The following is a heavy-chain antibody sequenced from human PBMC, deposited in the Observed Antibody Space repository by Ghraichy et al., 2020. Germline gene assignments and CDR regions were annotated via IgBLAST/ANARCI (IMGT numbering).Heavy chain of an antibody. D-gene: IGHD3/OR15-3a*01. CDR2: INHSGST. Sequence: SETLSLTCAVYGGSFSGYYWSWIRQPPGKGLEWIGEINHSGSTNYNPSLKSRVTISVDTSKNQFSLKLSSVTAADTAVYYCARGDSSRQPFDPWGQGTLVTVSS. CDR1: GGSFSGYY. V-gene: IGHV4-34*01. CDR3: ARGDSSRQPFDP. J-gene: IGHJ5*02.